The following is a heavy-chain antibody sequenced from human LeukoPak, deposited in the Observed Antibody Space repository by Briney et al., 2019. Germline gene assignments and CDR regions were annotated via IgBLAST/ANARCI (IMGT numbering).Heavy chain of an antibody. J-gene: IGHJ5*02. CDR1: GFTFSSYG. CDR2: IRYDGSNK. CDR3: AKVHCSSTSCSNWFDP. D-gene: IGHD2-2*01. Sequence: GSLRLSCAASGFTFSSYGMHWVRQAPGKGMEWVAFIRYDGSNKYYADSVKGRFTISRDNSKNTLYLQMNSLRAEDTAVYYCAKVHCSSTSCSNWFDPWGQGTLVTVSS. V-gene: IGHV3-30*02.